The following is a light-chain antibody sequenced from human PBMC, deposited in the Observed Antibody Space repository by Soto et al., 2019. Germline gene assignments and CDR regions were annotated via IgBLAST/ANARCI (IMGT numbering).Light chain of an antibody. Sequence: EIVLTQSPGTLSLSPGERATLSCRASQSVSSSYLAWYQQKPGQAPRLLIYGASSRATGIPDRFSGSGAGTEFTLIISRLEHEDYAAYYCQQYGSSPPWTFGQGTKVEIK. V-gene: IGKV3-20*01. CDR1: QSVSSSY. CDR3: QQYGSSPPWT. J-gene: IGKJ1*01. CDR2: GAS.